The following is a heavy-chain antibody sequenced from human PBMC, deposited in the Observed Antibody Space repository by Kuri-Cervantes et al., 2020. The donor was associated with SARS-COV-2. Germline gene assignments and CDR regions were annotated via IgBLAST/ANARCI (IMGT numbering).Heavy chain of an antibody. V-gene: IGHV1-18*01. CDR3: ARSRGESSTWYYFDY. J-gene: IGHJ4*02. D-gene: IGHD6-13*01. Sequence: ASVKVSCKASGYTFTSYGISWVRQAPGQGLEWMGWISAYNGNTNYAQKLQGRVTMTTDTSTSTAYVELRSLRSDDTAVYYCARSRGESSTWYYFDYWGQGTLVTVSS. CDR2: ISAYNGNT. CDR1: GYTFTSYG.